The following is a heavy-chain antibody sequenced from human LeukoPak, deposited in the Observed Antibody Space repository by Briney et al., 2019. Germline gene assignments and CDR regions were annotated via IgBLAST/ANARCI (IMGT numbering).Heavy chain of an antibody. J-gene: IGHJ4*02. Sequence: GGSLRLSCAASGFTFSSYAMSWVRQAPGKGLEWVSAISGIGGSTYYAGSVKGRFTISRDNSKNTLYLQMNSLRAEDTAVYYCAKGSGSSITNYFDYWGQGTLVTVSS. CDR1: GFTFSSYA. CDR2: ISGIGGST. CDR3: AKGSGSSITNYFDY. D-gene: IGHD1-26*01. V-gene: IGHV3-23*01.